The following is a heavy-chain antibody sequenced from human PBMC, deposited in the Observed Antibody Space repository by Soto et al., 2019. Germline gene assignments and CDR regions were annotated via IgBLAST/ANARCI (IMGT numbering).Heavy chain of an antibody. CDR1: GYIFTSYW. J-gene: IGHJ6*02. Sequence: VESLKISCKGSGYIFTSYWIGWVLEMPGKGLEWMGIIYPGDSDTRYSPSFQGQVTISADKSISTAYLQWSSPKASDTAMYYCARLGVVAADYYYGMDVWGQGTTVTVSS. CDR2: IYPGDSDT. V-gene: IGHV5-51*01. CDR3: ARLGVVAADYYYGMDV. D-gene: IGHD2-15*01.